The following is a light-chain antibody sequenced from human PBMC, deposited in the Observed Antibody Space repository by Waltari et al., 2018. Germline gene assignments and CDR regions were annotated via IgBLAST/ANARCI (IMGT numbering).Light chain of an antibody. V-gene: IGLV1-47*01. CDR2: KNH. CDR3: AVWEGSLKV. CDR1: TSNVGTNY. J-gene: IGLJ1*01. Sequence: SVLTQPPSVSGTPGQRVTISCSGSTSNVGTNYVFWYQLLLGAAPRLLIYKNHQRPSGVPARFSGSKSGTSASLAISGLRSEDEGDYYCAVWEGSLKVFGAGTKVTVL.